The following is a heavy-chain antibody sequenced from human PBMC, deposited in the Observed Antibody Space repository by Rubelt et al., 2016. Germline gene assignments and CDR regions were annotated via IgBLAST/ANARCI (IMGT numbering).Heavy chain of an antibody. V-gene: IGHV1-3*01. J-gene: IGHJ4*02. CDR1: GYTFTSYA. D-gene: IGHD2-15*01. CDR2: INAGNGNT. CDR3: ARGDIVVVVAASNPLDY. Sequence: QVQLVQSGAEVKKPGASVKVSCKASGYTFTSYAMHWVRQAPGQRLEWMGWINAGNGNTKYSQKFQGRVTITRDTSASTAYMELSSLRSEDTAVDYCARGDIVVVVAASNPLDYWGQGTLVTVSS.